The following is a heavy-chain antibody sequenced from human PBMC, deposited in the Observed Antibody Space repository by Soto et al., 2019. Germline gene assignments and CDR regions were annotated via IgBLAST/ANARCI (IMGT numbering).Heavy chain of an antibody. D-gene: IGHD3-22*01. CDR1: GGSFSGHS. V-gene: IGHV4-34*01. CDR3: SRGDNSGYYTWAE. Sequence: QVQLQQWGAGLLKPSETLSLTCAVYGGSFSGHSWSWIRQPPGQGLEWIGEINHRANTKYSPSLKSQVIISVDTSKNQFSLKVSSVTAADTAVYYCSRGDNSGYYTWAEWSQGTLVTVSS. CDR2: INHRANT. J-gene: IGHJ4*02.